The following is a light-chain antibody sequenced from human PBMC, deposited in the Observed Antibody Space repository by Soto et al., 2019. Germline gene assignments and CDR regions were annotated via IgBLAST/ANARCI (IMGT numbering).Light chain of an antibody. CDR1: SSNIGAGYD. CDR2: GNN. CDR3: QSYDSSLRGSNV. J-gene: IGLJ1*01. V-gene: IGLV1-40*01. Sequence: QPVLTQPPSVSGAPGQTITISCTGSSSNIGAGYDVHWYQQLPGRAPKLLIYGNNNRPSGVPDRFSGSKSGTSVSLAITGLRGEDEADYYCQSYDSSLRGSNVFGTGTKLTVL.